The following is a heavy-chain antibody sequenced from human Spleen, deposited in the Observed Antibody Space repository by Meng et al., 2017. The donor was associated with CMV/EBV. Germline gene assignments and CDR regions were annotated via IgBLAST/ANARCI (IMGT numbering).Heavy chain of an antibody. Sequence: ISSYSYYWGWIRQPPGKGLEWIGSIYYSGSIFHSGNTYYNPSLKSRVTISVDTSKNQFSLKLSSVTAPDTAVYYCAVTVTIPQVNFVYWGRGTLVTVSS. D-gene: IGHD4-17*01. V-gene: IGHV4-39*01. J-gene: IGHJ4*02. CDR1: ISSYSYY. CDR2: IFHSGNT. CDR3: AVTVTIPQVNFVY.